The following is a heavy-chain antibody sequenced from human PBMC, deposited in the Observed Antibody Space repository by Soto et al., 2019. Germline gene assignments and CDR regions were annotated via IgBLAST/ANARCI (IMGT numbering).Heavy chain of an antibody. Sequence: EVQLVESGGGLVQPGGSLRLSCAASGFTFSSYWMHWVRQAPGKWLVWVSRINSDGSSTSYADSVKGRFTISRDNAKNSLYLQMTSLRAEDTAVYYCARPTVAIADVQDGVQGNMVTV. D-gene: IGHD4-17*01. J-gene: IGHJ1*01. CDR2: INSDGSST. V-gene: IGHV3-74*01. CDR3: ARPTVAIADVQD. CDR1: GFTFSSYW.